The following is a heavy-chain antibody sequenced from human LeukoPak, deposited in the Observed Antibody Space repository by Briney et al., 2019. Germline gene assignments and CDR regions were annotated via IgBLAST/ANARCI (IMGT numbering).Heavy chain of an antibody. CDR3: ARDPYSGGYGDYYYYYMDL. V-gene: IGHV3-48*03. J-gene: IGHJ6*03. CDR2: ISSSGSTI. CDR1: AFTFSSYE. Sequence: GGSLRLSCAASAFTFSSYEMNWLRQAPGKGLKWISYISSSGSTIYYADSVKGRFTISRDNSKNTLYLQMNSLRAEDTAVYYCARDPYSGGYGDYYYYYMDLWGQGTTVTISS. D-gene: IGHD1-26*01.